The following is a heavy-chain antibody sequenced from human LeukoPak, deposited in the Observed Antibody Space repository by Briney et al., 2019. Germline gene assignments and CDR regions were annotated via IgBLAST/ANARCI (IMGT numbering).Heavy chain of an antibody. D-gene: IGHD1-14*01. CDR2: ISSSGSTI. CDR1: GFTFSSYG. V-gene: IGHV3-48*04. Sequence: QSGGSLRLSCAASGFTFSSYGMHWVRQAPGKGLEWVSYISSSGSTIYYADSVKGRFTISRDNAKNSLYLQVNTLRAEDTAVYYCARDRSLTLGYWGQGTLVTVSS. J-gene: IGHJ4*02. CDR3: ARDRSLTLGY.